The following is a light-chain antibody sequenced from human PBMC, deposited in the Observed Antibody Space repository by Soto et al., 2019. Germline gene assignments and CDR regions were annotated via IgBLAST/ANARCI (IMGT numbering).Light chain of an antibody. CDR1: QSVSSS. CDR2: GAS. V-gene: IGKV3-15*01. J-gene: IGKJ3*01. CDR3: QQYNNWTPFT. Sequence: EIVMTQSPATLSVSPGERVTLSCRASQSVSSSLAWYQQKPGQAPRLLIYGASTKATGIPARFSGSGSGTEFTLPIISLQSEDFAVYYCQQYNNWTPFTFGPGTKVDIK.